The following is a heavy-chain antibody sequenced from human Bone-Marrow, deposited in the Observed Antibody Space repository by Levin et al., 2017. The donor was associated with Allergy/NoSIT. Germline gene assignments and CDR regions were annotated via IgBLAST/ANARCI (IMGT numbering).Heavy chain of an antibody. V-gene: IGHV3-30*18. CDR2: ISYDGSNK. Sequence: GESLKISCAASGFTFSSYGMHWVRQAPGKGLEWVAVISYDGSNKYYADSVKGRFTISRDNSKNTLYLQMNSLRAEETAVYYCAKDPIAVAGTGAMLDDYCDYWGQGTLVNVSS. D-gene: IGHD6-19*01. CDR1: GFTFSSYG. J-gene: IGHJ4*02. CDR3: AKDPIAVAGTGAMLDDYCDY.